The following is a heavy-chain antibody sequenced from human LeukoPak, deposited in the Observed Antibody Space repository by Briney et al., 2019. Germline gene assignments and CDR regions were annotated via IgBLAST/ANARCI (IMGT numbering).Heavy chain of an antibody. CDR2: ISYSGST. D-gene: IGHD6-13*01. Sequence: SETLSLTCTVSGGSMSSYYWSWIRQPPGKGLEWIGYISYSGSTNYNPSLKSRVTISVDSSKNQFSLKLISVTAADTAVYYCARVPHLRSSSWYGGYYFDYWGQGTLVTVSS. V-gene: IGHV4-59*01. CDR1: GGSMSSYY. CDR3: ARVPHLRSSSWYGGYYFDY. J-gene: IGHJ4*02.